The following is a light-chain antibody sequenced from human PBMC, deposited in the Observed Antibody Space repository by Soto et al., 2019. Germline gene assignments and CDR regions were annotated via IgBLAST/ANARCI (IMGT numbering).Light chain of an antibody. Sequence: EIVLTQSPGTLSLSPGERATLSCRASQSVSSAYLAWYQQKPGQAPRLLIYNVSRRATGVPDRFSGSGSGTDFTLTVSRLEPEDFAVYYCQQYGSSPPYTFGQGTKLEIK. CDR3: QQYGSSPPYT. V-gene: IGKV3-20*01. CDR2: NVS. CDR1: QSVSSAY. J-gene: IGKJ2*01.